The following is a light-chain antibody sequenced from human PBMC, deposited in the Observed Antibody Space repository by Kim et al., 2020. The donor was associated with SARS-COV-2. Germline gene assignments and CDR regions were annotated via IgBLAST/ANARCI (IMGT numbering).Light chain of an antibody. V-gene: IGLV3-1*01. Sequence: SVSPGQPASITCSGDKLGDKYACWYQQKPGQSPVLVIYQDSKRPSGIPERFSGSNSGNTATLTISGTQAMDEADYYCQAWDSSNYVFGTGTKVTVL. J-gene: IGLJ1*01. CDR1: KLGDKY. CDR2: QDS. CDR3: QAWDSSNYV.